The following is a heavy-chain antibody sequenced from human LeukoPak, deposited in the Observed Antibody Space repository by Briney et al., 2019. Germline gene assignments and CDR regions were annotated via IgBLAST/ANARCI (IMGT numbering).Heavy chain of an antibody. CDR3: AKISYDYIWGSYRYMDV. CDR1: GFTFSSYA. Sequence: LPGGSLRLSCAASGFTFSSYAMSWVRQAPGKGLERVSAISGSGGSTYYADSVKGRFTISRDNSKNTLYLQMNSLRAEDTAVYYCAKISYDYIWGSYRYMDVWGKGTTVTVSS. J-gene: IGHJ6*03. V-gene: IGHV3-23*01. D-gene: IGHD3-16*01. CDR2: ISGSGGST.